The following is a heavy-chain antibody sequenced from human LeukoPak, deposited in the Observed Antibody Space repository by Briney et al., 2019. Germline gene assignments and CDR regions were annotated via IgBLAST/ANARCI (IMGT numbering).Heavy chain of an antibody. CDR2: IRNKANSYTT. CDR3: ARGPSISTTHTAYYYGMDV. J-gene: IGHJ6*04. D-gene: IGHD1-1*01. Sequence: PGGSLRLSCAASGFTFSDYYMDWVRQAPGKGLEWVCRIRNKANSYTTEYAAYVKGRFSISRDESENLVYLQMNSLKTEDTAVYYCARGPSISTTHTAYYYGMDVWGKGTTVTVSS. V-gene: IGHV3-72*01. CDR1: GFTFSDYY.